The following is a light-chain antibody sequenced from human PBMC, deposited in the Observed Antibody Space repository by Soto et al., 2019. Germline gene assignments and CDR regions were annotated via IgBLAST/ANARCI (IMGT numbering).Light chain of an antibody. CDR1: SSDIGSYNH. V-gene: IGLV2-14*03. Sequence: QSVLTHPASVSFSPGHSITISCSGTSSDIGSYNHVAWYQQFPGKSPKLMIYAVSDRPSGVSDRFSGSKSGITASLTISGLQTEDEADYYCISYTDRQSYLFGTGTKVTVL. J-gene: IGLJ1*01. CDR3: ISYTDRQSYL. CDR2: AVS.